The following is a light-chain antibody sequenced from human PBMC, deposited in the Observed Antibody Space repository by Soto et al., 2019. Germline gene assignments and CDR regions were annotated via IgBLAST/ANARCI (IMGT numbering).Light chain of an antibody. CDR1: QTISSW. CDR2: KAS. Sequence: DIPMTQSPPTLSVSVGAIVTITCRASQTISSWLAWYQQKPGKAPKLLIYKASTLKSGVPSRFSGSGSGTEFTLTINSLQPDDFATYYCQQYNSYLRAFGQGTKVDIK. CDR3: QQYNSYLRA. V-gene: IGKV1-5*03. J-gene: IGKJ1*01.